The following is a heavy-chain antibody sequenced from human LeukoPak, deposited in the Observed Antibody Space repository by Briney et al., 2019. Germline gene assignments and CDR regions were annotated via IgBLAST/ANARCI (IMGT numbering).Heavy chain of an antibody. Sequence: GASVKVSCKASGYTFIDFHMHWVRRAPGQGLEWMGWINPKSGVTNYAQKFQGRVTLTRDTSISTAYMDLSRLTSNDTAVYYCARERPDTVMMMGRFDPWGQGTLVTVSS. CDR3: ARERPDTVMMMGRFDP. CDR1: GYTFIDFH. CDR2: INPKSGVT. D-gene: IGHD5-18*01. J-gene: IGHJ5*02. V-gene: IGHV1-2*02.